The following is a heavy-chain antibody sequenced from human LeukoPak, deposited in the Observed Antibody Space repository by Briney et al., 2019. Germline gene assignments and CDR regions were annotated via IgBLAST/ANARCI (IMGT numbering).Heavy chain of an antibody. J-gene: IGHJ3*02. V-gene: IGHV1-8*01. CDR2: MIPNGGNT. CDR3: ARRMADHDAFDI. D-gene: IGHD2-8*01. CDR1: GYTFTSYD. Sequence: ASVKVSCKASGYTFTSYDINWVRQATGQGLEWMGWMIPNGGNTGYAQRFQGRVTMTRDTSISTAYMELSSLRADDTAVYYCARRMADHDAFDIWGQGTMVTVSS.